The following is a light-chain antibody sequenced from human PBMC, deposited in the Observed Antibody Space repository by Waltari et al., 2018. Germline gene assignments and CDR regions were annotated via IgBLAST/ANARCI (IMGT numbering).Light chain of an antibody. J-gene: IGKJ2*01. V-gene: IGKV1-5*03. CDR3: QQYNTYSS. CDR1: QSISNW. Sequence: DMQMTQSPVSLSASVVDRVTITCRDSQSISNWLAWYQQKPGKAPILLIYKPSILRSGDPSRFSGSGSGTQFTLTISSLQPGDFATYYCQQYNTYSSFGQGTKLEIK. CDR2: KPS.